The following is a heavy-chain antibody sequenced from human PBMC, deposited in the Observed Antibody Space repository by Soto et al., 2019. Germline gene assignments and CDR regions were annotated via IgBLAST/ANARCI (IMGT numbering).Heavy chain of an antibody. Sequence: PGGSLRLSCEASGFTISGCSMNWVRQAPGKGLEWLAYITIVTGNTRYADSLRGRFTISADNAANSVFLHMNSLRDEDTAVYYCAKDLGWPRPSYPDDWGQGIRVTVSS. J-gene: IGHJ4*02. CDR1: GFTISGCS. CDR2: ITIVTGNT. CDR3: AKDLGWPRPSYPDD. D-gene: IGHD5-12*01. V-gene: IGHV3-48*02.